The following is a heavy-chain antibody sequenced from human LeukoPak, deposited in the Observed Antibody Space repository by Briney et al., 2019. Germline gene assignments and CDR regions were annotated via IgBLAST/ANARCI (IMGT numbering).Heavy chain of an antibody. CDR2: INAGNGNT. V-gene: IGHV1-3*01. Sequence: ASVKVSCKASGYTFTSYAMHWVRQAPGQRLEWMGWINAGNGNTKYSQKFQGRVTITRDTSASTAYMELSSLRSDDTAAYYCARDAGYYYDSSGYYPIMDVWGQGTTVTVSS. D-gene: IGHD3-22*01. J-gene: IGHJ6*02. CDR3: ARDAGYYYDSSGYYPIMDV. CDR1: GYTFTSYA.